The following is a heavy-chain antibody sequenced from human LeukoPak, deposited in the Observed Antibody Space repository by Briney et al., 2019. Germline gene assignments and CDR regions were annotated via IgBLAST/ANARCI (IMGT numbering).Heavy chain of an antibody. Sequence: PSQTLSLTCVVSGDSVSSKNGAWNWIRQSPSRGLEWLGRTYYRSKWYNDYAESMEGRMTISQDTSKNQYSLHLNSVTPDDTAVYYCARDFGTTGWHTFDYWGQGTLVTASS. J-gene: IGHJ4*02. V-gene: IGHV6-1*01. CDR1: GDSVSSKNGA. D-gene: IGHD6-19*01. CDR3: ARDFGTTGWHTFDY. CDR2: TYYRSKWYN.